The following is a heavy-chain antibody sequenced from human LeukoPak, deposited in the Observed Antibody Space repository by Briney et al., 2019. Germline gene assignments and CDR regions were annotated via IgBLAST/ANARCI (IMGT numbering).Heavy chain of an antibody. CDR3: ARVGLLYFRAGMDV. CDR2: ISAYNGST. D-gene: IGHD2-8*01. J-gene: IGHJ6*02. V-gene: IGHV1-18*01. Sequence: ASVKVSCKASGYTFTSYGISWVRQAPGQGLEWMGWISAYNGSTNYAQKLQGRVTMTTDTSTSTAYMELRSLRSDDTAVYYCARVGLLYFRAGMDVWGQGTTVTVSS. CDR1: GYTFTSYG.